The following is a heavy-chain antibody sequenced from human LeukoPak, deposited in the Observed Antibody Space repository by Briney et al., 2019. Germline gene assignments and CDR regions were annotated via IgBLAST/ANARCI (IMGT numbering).Heavy chain of an antibody. V-gene: IGHV1-2*02. J-gene: IGHJ3*02. D-gene: IGHD3-22*01. CDR2: INPNSGGT. Sequence: ASVKVSCKASGYTFTGYYMHWVRQAPGQGLEWMGWINPNSGGTNYAQKFQGRVTMTRDTSISTAYMELSRLRSDDTAVYYCARGGQDSSGYYYDPIAFDIWGQGTMVTVSS. CDR3: ARGGQDSSGYYYDPIAFDI. CDR1: GYTFTGYY.